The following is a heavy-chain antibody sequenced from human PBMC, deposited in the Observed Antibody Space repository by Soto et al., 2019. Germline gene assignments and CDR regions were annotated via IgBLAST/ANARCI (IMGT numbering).Heavy chain of an antibody. V-gene: IGHV5-51*01. Sequence: GVPLKICCRGAGDSFASYWIGWVRQMPGKDLEWMGIIYPGDSDTRYSPSFQGQVTISADKSLRTAYLQWTSLKASDTALYYCARTRSFTLGFYYDGMDVWGQGTTVTVSS. CDR2: IYPGDSDT. D-gene: IGHD6-6*01. CDR3: ARTRSFTLGFYYDGMDV. J-gene: IGHJ6*02. CDR1: GDSFASYW.